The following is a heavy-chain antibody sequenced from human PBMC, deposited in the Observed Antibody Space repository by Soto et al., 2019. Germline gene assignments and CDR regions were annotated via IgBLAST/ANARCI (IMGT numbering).Heavy chain of an antibody. D-gene: IGHD4-17*01. CDR2: ILQNGDT. Sequence: PSETLSLTCTVSGGPFSAGGYYWSWIRQAPGKGLEWIGYILQNGDTSYNPPLKSRVTISTDTSKRQFSLKLTSVTAADTAVYYCARGDSTVSYVFDYWGQGLLVTVSS. J-gene: IGHJ4*02. V-gene: IGHV4-31*03. CDR3: ARGDSTVSYVFDY. CDR1: GGPFSAGGYY.